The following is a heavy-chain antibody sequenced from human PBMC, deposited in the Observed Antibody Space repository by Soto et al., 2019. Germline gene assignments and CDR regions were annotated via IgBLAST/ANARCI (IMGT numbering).Heavy chain of an antibody. CDR3: ARDPGYSYGHPPHRGMDV. Sequence: QVQLVQSGAEVKKSGSSVKVSCKVSGGSFSSYAFNWVRQAPGQGLEWMGGLIPLLGTTNYAQKLQGRVTITADKSTFTAYMELSSLRSEDTALYYCARDPGYSYGHPPHRGMDVWGQGTTVTVSS. D-gene: IGHD5-18*01. V-gene: IGHV1-69*06. J-gene: IGHJ6*02. CDR2: LIPLLGTT. CDR1: GGSFSSYA.